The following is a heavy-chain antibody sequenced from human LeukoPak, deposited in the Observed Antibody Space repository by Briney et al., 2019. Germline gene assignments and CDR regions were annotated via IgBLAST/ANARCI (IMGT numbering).Heavy chain of an antibody. CDR1: GFTFSSYG. Sequence: PGGSLRLSCAASGFTFSSYGMHWVRQAPGKGLEWVANIKQDGSEKYYVDSVKGRFTISRDNDKNSLYLQMNSLRAEDTAVYFCARKEGLTTHGFDIWGQGTLVTVSS. CDR2: IKQDGSEK. V-gene: IGHV3-7*01. D-gene: IGHD4-11*01. CDR3: ARKEGLTTHGFDI. J-gene: IGHJ3*02.